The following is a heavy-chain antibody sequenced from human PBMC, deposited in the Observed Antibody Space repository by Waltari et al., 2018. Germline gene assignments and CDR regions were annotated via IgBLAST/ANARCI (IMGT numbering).Heavy chain of an antibody. CDR3: AREGVLLWFGELLDYYGMDV. D-gene: IGHD3-10*01. J-gene: IGHJ6*02. CDR1: GGTFSSYA. CDR2: IIPIFGTA. V-gene: IGHV1-69*01. Sequence: QVQLVQSGAEVKKPGSSVKVSCKASGGTFSSYAISWVRQAPGKGLEWMGGIIPIFGTANYAQKFQGRVTITADESTSTAYMELSSLRSEDTAVYYCAREGVLLWFGELLDYYGMDVWGQGTTVTVSS.